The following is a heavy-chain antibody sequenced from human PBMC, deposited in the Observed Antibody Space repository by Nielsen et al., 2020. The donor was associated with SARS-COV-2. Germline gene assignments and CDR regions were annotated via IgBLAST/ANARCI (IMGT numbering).Heavy chain of an antibody. V-gene: IGHV1-3*01. D-gene: IGHD3-22*01. CDR2: INSDKGYP. Sequence: ASVKVSCKAFGYTFSSYLIHWVRQAPGQRLEWLGWINSDKGYPKYSETFQGRLTITRDTSATTSYMELRSLTSGDTALYFCARDRHFLPYYGDSSGLDAFDIWGQGTKVIVSS. CDR1: GYTFSSYL. J-gene: IGHJ3*02. CDR3: ARDRHFLPYYGDSSGLDAFDI.